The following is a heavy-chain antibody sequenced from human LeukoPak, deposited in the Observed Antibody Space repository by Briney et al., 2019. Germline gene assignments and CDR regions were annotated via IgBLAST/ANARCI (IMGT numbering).Heavy chain of an antibody. CDR2: ISAYNGNT. D-gene: IGHD6-13*01. Sequence: ASVKVSCKASGYTFTSYGITWVRQAPGQGLEWMGWISAYNGNTNYAQNLQGRVTLTTDTSTSTAYMELRSLRSDDTAVYYCAREVAASMRFDYWGQGTLVTVSS. CDR3: AREVAASMRFDY. V-gene: IGHV1-18*01. CDR1: GYTFTSYG. J-gene: IGHJ4*02.